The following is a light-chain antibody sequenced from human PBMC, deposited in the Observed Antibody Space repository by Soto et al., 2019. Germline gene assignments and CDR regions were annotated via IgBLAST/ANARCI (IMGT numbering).Light chain of an antibody. V-gene: IGKV3-20*01. J-gene: IGKJ4*01. CDR1: QSVTSSY. Sequence: EIVLTQFPGTLSLSPGERATLSCRASQSVTSSYLAWYQGKPGQAPRLLIYGASSRATGIPDRFSGSGSGTDFTLTISRLEPEDFAVYYCQQYGSSPLTFGGGTKVEIK. CDR2: GAS. CDR3: QQYGSSPLT.